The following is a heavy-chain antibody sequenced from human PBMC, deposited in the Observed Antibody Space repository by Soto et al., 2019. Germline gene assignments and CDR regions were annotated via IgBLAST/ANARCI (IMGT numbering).Heavy chain of an antibody. CDR2: ISSSGSTI. CDR1: GFTFSDYY. CDR3: ARATITLVRGVIDP. V-gene: IGHV3-11*04. D-gene: IGHD3-10*01. J-gene: IGHJ5*02. Sequence: GGSLRLSCAASGFTFSDYYMSWIRQAPGKGLEWVSYISSSGSTIYYADSVKGRFTISRDNAKNSLYLQMNSLRAEDTAVYYCARATITLVRGVIDPWGQGTLVTVSS.